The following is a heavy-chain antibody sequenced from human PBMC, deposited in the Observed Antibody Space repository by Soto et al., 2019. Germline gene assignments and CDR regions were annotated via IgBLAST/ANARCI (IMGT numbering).Heavy chain of an antibody. CDR2: IYYRGNT. CDR3: ASIAAAGTNFDY. CDR1: GGSISNSSYH. Sequence: QLQLQESGPGLVKPSETLSLTCTVSGGSISNSSYHWGWIRQPPGKGLEWIGSIYYRGNTYYNPSLKSRVTMSVDTSKSQFSLKLSSVTAADTAVYYCASIAAAGTNFDYWGQGNLVTVSP. D-gene: IGHD6-13*01. J-gene: IGHJ4*02. V-gene: IGHV4-39*01.